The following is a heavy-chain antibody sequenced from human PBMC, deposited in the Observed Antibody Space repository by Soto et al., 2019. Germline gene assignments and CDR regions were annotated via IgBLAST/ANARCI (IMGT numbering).Heavy chain of an antibody. V-gene: IGHV1-69*01. CDR1: GGTFSSHS. Sequence: VQLMQSGAEVKQPGSSVKVSCKASGGTFSSHSINWVRQAPGQGLEWMGGIITLSGTANYAQNFQGRGTITADQSPSTAYMELNSLRSDDTAVYYCARDVGYGDFSAALLDWGQGTLVTVSS. J-gene: IGHJ4*02. D-gene: IGHD4-17*01. CDR2: IITLSGTA. CDR3: ARDVGYGDFSAALLD.